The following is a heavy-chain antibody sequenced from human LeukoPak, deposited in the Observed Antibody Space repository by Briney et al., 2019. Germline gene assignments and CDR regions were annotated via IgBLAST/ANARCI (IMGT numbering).Heavy chain of an antibody. D-gene: IGHD3-9*01. CDR3: ARLGIRYFDWYRREGPKNWFDP. Sequence: PSETLSLTCSVSGVSISSGSNYWGWIRQPPGKTLEWIGSIYSSGSTYYNPSLKSRVIILFDTAKNHFSLKLSSVTAADTAVYYCARLGIRYFDWYRREGPKNWFDPWGQGTLVTVSS. CDR1: GVSISSGSNY. V-gene: IGHV4-39*07. J-gene: IGHJ5*02. CDR2: IYSSGST.